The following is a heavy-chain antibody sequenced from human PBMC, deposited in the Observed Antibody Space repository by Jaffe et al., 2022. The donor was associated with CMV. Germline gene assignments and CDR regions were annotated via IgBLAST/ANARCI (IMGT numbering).Heavy chain of an antibody. CDR2: INHSGST. CDR1: GGSFSGYY. Sequence: QVQLQQWGAGLLKPSETLSLTCAVYGGSFSGYYWSWIRQPPGKGLEWIGEINHSGSTNYNPSLKSRVTISVDTSKNQFSLKLSSVTAADTAVYYCARGRGYCSGGSCYSVNYYYYMDVWGKGTTVTVSS. V-gene: IGHV4-34*01. D-gene: IGHD2-15*01. J-gene: IGHJ6*03. CDR3: ARGRGYCSGGSCYSVNYYYYMDV.